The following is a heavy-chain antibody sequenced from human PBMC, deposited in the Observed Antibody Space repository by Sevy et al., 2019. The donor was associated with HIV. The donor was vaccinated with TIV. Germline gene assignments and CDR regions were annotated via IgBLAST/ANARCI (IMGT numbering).Heavy chain of an antibody. Sequence: GGSLRLSCAASGFTFSSYAMSWVRQAPGKGLEWVSAISGSGGSTYYADSVKGRFTISRDNSKNTLYLQMNSLRAEDTAVDYCAKDHKTAIAAAGTGWFDPWGQGTLVTVSS. CDR3: AKDHKTAIAAAGTGWFDP. J-gene: IGHJ5*02. CDR2: ISGSGGST. V-gene: IGHV3-23*01. D-gene: IGHD6-13*01. CDR1: GFTFSSYA.